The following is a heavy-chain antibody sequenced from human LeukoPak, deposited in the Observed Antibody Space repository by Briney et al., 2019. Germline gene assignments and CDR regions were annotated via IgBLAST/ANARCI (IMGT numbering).Heavy chain of an antibody. Sequence: ASVTVSCKASGYTFTGYYMHWVRQAPGQGLEWMGWINPNSGGTNYAQKFQGRVTMTRDTSISTAYMELSRLRSDDTAVYYCARERDTAMVTGDAFDIWGQGTMVTVSS. J-gene: IGHJ3*02. D-gene: IGHD5-18*01. CDR1: GYTFTGYY. CDR2: INPNSGGT. CDR3: ARERDTAMVTGDAFDI. V-gene: IGHV1-2*02.